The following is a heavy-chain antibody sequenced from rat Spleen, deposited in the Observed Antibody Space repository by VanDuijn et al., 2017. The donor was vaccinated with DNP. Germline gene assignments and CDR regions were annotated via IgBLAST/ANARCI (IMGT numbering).Heavy chain of an antibody. CDR1: GFSFSSFA. D-gene: IGHD1-4*01. Sequence: EVQLVESGGGLVQPGRSMKLSCVASGFSFSSFAMAWVRQAPTKGLEWVASISYDGGNTYYRDSVKGRLTISRDKAKSSLYLQMDSLRSEDTSTYYCARSRLPGYYPFACWGQGTLVTVSS. J-gene: IGHJ3*01. CDR2: ISYDGGNT. CDR3: ARSRLPGYYPFAC. V-gene: IGHV5-25*01.